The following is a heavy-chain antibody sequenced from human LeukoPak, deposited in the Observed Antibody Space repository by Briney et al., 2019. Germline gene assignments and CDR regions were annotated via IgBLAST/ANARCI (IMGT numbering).Heavy chain of an antibody. J-gene: IGHJ4*02. CDR3: ARVPRVWFGEYTDY. Sequence: GGSLRLSCAASGFTFSSYAMSWVRQAPGKGLEWVSVIYSGGSTYYADSVKGRFTISRDNSKNTLYLQMNSLRAEDTAVYYCARVPRVWFGEYTDYWGQGTLVTVSS. CDR2: IYSGGST. V-gene: IGHV3-66*01. CDR1: GFTFSSYA. D-gene: IGHD3-10*01.